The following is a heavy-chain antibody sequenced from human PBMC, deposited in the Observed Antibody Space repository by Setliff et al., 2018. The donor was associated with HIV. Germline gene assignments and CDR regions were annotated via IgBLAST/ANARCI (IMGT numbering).Heavy chain of an antibody. Sequence: SETLSLTCSVSGGSISSSSYYWGWIRQPPGKGLEWIGSIYYSGSTYYNPSLESRVTISVDTSKNQFSLKLSSVTAADTAVYYCAKQGSGFMDVWGRGTTVTVSS. V-gene: IGHV4-39*01. D-gene: IGHD3-10*01. CDR3: AKQGSGFMDV. CDR1: GGSISSSSYY. CDR2: IYYSGST. J-gene: IGHJ6*04.